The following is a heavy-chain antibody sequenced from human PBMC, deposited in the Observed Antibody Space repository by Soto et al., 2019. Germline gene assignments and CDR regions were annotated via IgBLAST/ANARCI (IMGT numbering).Heavy chain of an antibody. V-gene: IGHV1-18*01. D-gene: IGHD6-13*01. Sequence: QVQLVQSGAEVKKPGASVKVSCKTSGYTFSTYPISWVRQAPGQGLEWVGWISTYNGKTNYGQKFQGRVTITTDTSASTAYMNLRNLRSDDTAVYYCARVRVEAALGTFDQWGQGTLVTVSS. CDR1: GYTFSTYP. J-gene: IGHJ4*02. CDR3: ARVRVEAALGTFDQ. CDR2: ISTYNGKT.